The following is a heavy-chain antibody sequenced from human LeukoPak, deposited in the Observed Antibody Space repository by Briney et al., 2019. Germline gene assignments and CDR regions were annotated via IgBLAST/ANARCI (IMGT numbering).Heavy chain of an antibody. Sequence: GGSLRLSCAASGFTFSNSDMGWVRQAPGKGLEWVSAIGGSGDSTYYTDSVTGRFTISRDNSKNTLYLQMNSLRAEDTAVYYCARERRYDFWSGYYISWGQGTLVTVSS. J-gene: IGHJ5*02. CDR3: ARERRYDFWSGYYIS. V-gene: IGHV3-23*01. CDR2: IGGSGDST. D-gene: IGHD3-3*01. CDR1: GFTFSNSD.